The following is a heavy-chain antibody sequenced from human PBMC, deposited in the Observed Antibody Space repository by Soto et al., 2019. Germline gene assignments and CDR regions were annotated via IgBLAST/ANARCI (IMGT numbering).Heavy chain of an antibody. D-gene: IGHD2-2*01. CDR1: GGTFSSYT. Sequence: ASVKVSCKASGGTFSSYTISWVRQAPGQGLEWMGRIIPILGIANYAQKFQGRVTITADKSTSTAYMELSSLRSEDTAVYYCARGSPLGVPAAFPAHTPGVYYYYMDVWGKGTTVTVSS. J-gene: IGHJ6*03. V-gene: IGHV1-69*02. CDR2: IIPILGIA. CDR3: ARGSPLGVPAAFPAHTPGVYYYYMDV.